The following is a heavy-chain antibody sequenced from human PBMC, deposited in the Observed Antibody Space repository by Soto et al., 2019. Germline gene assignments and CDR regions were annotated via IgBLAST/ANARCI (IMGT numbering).Heavy chain of an antibody. CDR2: ISSSGGST. Sequence: EVQLLESGGGLVQPGGSLRLSCAASGFTFSSYTMSWVRQGPGKGLEWVSGISSSGGSTVYADSVKGRFTISRDNFKNTLYLQMNSLRAEETAVYYCAKGWGDYVGQGTPVTVSS. D-gene: IGHD7-27*01. CDR3: AKGWGDY. V-gene: IGHV3-23*01. J-gene: IGHJ4*02. CDR1: GFTFSSYT.